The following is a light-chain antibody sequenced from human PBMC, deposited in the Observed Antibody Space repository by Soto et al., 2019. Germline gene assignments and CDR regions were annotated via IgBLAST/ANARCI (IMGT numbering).Light chain of an antibody. Sequence: EIMLTQSPGTLSLSPGERATLSCRASQSVSSSYLAWYQQKPGQAPRLLIYGASSRATGIPDRFSGSGSGTDFTLTISRLEPEDFAVYYCQQYGSSPLFTFGPGTKVDIK. V-gene: IGKV3-20*01. CDR3: QQYGSSPLFT. J-gene: IGKJ3*01. CDR2: GAS. CDR1: QSVSSSY.